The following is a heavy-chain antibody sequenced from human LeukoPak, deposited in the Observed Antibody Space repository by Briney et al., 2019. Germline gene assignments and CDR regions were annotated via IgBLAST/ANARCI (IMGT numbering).Heavy chain of an antibody. Sequence: RTSETLSLTCTVSGASITSSSCSWGWIRQPPGKGPEWIGSIYYSGSTCYNPSLKSRVTISVDTSKNQLSLKLSSVTAADTAVYYCARGGYSSSWPLGYWGQGTLVTVSS. J-gene: IGHJ4*02. D-gene: IGHD6-13*01. CDR2: IYYSGST. CDR3: ARGGYSSSWPLGY. CDR1: GASITSSSCS. V-gene: IGHV4-39*07.